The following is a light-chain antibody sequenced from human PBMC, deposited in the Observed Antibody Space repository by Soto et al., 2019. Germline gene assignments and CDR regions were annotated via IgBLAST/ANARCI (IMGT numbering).Light chain of an antibody. V-gene: IGKV1-5*01. J-gene: IGKJ1*01. CDR3: QHYNSYSWT. CDR2: DAS. CDR1: QSITIW. Sequence: DIQMTQSPSTLSASVGDRVTITCRASQSITIWLAWYQQKPGKAPKLLIFDASSLESGVPSRFSGSGSGPEFTLTISSLQPDDFATYCCQHYNSYSWTFGQGTKVEIK.